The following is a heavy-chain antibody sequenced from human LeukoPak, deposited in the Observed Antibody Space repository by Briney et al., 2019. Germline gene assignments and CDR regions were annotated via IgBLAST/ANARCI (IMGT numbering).Heavy chain of an antibody. Sequence: GASVKVSCKASGGTFSSYAISWVRQAPGQGLEWMGGIIPIFGTANYAQKFQGRVTITTDESTSTAYMELSSLRSEDTAVYYCASGYYYDSSHGGKYYYYMDVWGKGTTVTVSS. CDR1: GGTFSSYA. CDR2: IIPIFGTA. J-gene: IGHJ6*03. CDR3: ASGYYYDSSHGGKYYYYMDV. V-gene: IGHV1-69*05. D-gene: IGHD3-22*01.